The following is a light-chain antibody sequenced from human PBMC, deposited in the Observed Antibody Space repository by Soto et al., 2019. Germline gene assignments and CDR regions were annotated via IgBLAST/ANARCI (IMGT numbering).Light chain of an antibody. V-gene: IGKV3-11*01. CDR1: QYINTR. J-gene: IGKJ1*01. CDR3: HQRQSWTRT. Sequence: EIVFTQSPATLSSFPGDRGTLSCRASQYINTRLAWYQHRPVQSPRLLIYQTSIRAAGIPARFSARGSGPDCTLTICDAQPEDFAPYYCHQRQSWTRTFGQGTKVDIK. CDR2: QTS.